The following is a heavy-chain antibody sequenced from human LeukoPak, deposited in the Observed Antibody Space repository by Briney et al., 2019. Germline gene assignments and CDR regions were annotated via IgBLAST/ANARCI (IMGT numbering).Heavy chain of an antibody. Sequence: PGGSLRLSCAASGFSFNSYGMHWVRQAPGKGLEWVAVISYDGSNKYYADSVRGRFTISRDNSKNTLYLQMNSLRGEDTAVYYCARDVSSQGGYFDYWGQGTLVTVSS. J-gene: IGHJ4*02. CDR1: GFSFNSYG. D-gene: IGHD6-13*01. CDR3: ARDVSSQGGYFDY. V-gene: IGHV3-30*03. CDR2: ISYDGSNK.